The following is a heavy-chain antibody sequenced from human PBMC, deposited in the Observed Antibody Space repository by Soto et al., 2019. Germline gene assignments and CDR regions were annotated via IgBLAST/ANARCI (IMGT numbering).Heavy chain of an antibody. CDR3: ARDRERAVAGNFDY. J-gene: IGHJ4*02. CDR1: GFTFSSYS. CDR2: ISSSSSTM. Sequence: GGSLRLPCAASGFTFSSYSMNWVRQAPGKGLEWVSYISSSSSTMYYADSVKGRFTISRDNAKNSLYLQMNSLRAEDTAVYYCARDRERAVAGNFDYWGQGTLVTVSS. V-gene: IGHV3-48*01. D-gene: IGHD6-19*01.